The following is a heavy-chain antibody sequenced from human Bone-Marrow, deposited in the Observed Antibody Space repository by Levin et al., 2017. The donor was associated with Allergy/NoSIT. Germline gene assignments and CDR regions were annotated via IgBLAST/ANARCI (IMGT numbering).Heavy chain of an antibody. D-gene: IGHD3-9*01. CDR3: ARDYYSDFTGWV. V-gene: IGHV4-61*01. J-gene: IGHJ4*02. Sequence: GSLRLSCTVSDGSVSGDTYYWSWIRQPPGKGLEWIGYISSSGSTSFHPSLMSRVSMSLHTSKNQFSLRLTSVTPADTAVYYCARDYYSDFTGWVWGQGSLVTVSS. CDR1: DGSVSGDTYY. CDR2: ISSSGST.